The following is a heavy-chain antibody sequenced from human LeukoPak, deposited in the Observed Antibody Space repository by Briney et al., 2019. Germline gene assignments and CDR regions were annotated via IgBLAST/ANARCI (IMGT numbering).Heavy chain of an antibody. J-gene: IGHJ5*02. CDR2: IYYTGST. D-gene: IGHD4-17*01. Sequence: SETLSLTCTVSGGSISGGGYYWGWVRQFPGRGLEWIGYIYYTGSTYYNPSLKSRVSISVDTSKGQFSLHLSSVTAADTAVYYCARDKVTVTGNWFDPWGQGTLVTVS. CDR3: ARDKVTVTGNWFDP. CDR1: GGSISGGGYY. V-gene: IGHV4-31*02.